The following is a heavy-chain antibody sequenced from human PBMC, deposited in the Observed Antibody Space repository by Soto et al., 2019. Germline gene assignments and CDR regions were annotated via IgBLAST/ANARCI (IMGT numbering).Heavy chain of an antibody. CDR1: GFTFDDYA. V-gene: IGHV3-9*01. CDR2: ISWNSATV. J-gene: IGHJ3*02. D-gene: IGHD3-16*01. Sequence: EVQLVESGGGLVLPGTSLRLSCAASGFTFDDYAMHWDRQAPGKGLEWVSGISWNSATVVYAASVKGRFTISRDNAKNSLYLPMNCLRTEDTALLDCAKSLRRQSLTGWTHVLDIWGWGKVVTVSS. CDR3: AKSLRRQSLTGWTHVLDI.